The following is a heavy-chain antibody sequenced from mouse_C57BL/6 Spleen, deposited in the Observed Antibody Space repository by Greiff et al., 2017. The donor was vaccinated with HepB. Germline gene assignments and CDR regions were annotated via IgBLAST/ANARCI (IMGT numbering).Heavy chain of an antibody. D-gene: IGHD1-1*01. CDR2: IDPNSGGT. J-gene: IGHJ2*01. Sequence: QVQLKQPGAELVKPGASVKLSCKASGYTFTSYWMHWVKQRPGRGLEWIGRIDPNSGGTKYNEKFKSKATLTVDKPSSTAYMQLSSLTSEDSAVYYCATYYGSSEYYFDYWGQGTTLTVSS. CDR3: ATYYGSSEYYFDY. V-gene: IGHV1-72*01. CDR1: GYTFTSYW.